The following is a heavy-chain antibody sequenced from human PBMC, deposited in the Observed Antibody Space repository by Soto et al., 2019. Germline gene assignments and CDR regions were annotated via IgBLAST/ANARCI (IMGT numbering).Heavy chain of an antibody. CDR2: ISAYNGNT. J-gene: IGHJ5*02. Sequence: QVQLVQSGAEVKKPGASVKVSCTASCYTFTSYGISWVLQTPGQALEWMGWISAYNGNTNYAQKLQGRVTMTTNKTTSTAYMELRSLRADDADVYYCARDRLTVTMVRGEGFDPWGHGPLVTVSS. CDR3: ARDRLTVTMVRGEGFDP. V-gene: IGHV1-18*01. D-gene: IGHD3-10*01. CDR1: CYTFTSYG.